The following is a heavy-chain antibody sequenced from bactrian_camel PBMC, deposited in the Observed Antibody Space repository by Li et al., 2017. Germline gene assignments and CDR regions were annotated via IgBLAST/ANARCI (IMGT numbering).Heavy chain of an antibody. Sequence: QLVESGGGSVQAGGSLRLSCAGSGFTYSRYCMGWYRQYPGKQREGIAAIYGGGGRPWYANSVKGRFTISQDSASNTVYLQMNGLKAEDSAMYLCAADDAGSSDSDYCSRILLMNYRYDYTGQGTQVTVS. CDR3: AADDAGSSDSDYCSRILLMNYRYDY. CDR1: GFTYSRYC. J-gene: IGHJ4*01. V-gene: IGHV3S25*01. CDR2: IYGGGGRP. D-gene: IGHD4*01.